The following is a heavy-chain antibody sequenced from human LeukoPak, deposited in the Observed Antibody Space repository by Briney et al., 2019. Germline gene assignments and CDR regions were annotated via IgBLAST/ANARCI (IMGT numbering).Heavy chain of an antibody. CDR3: VREAAWGQWFFDH. Sequence: PGGSLELSCVSSGFTFSNHGMQWVRQAPGRGLEWVAVIADDGGAKFYADSVKGRFTLSRDNSKNTVSLQMDGLRLEDTAIYYCVREAAWGQWFFDHWGQGIPVTVSS. D-gene: IGHD3-22*01. J-gene: IGHJ4*02. CDR1: GFTFSNHG. V-gene: IGHV3-30*03. CDR2: IADDGGAK.